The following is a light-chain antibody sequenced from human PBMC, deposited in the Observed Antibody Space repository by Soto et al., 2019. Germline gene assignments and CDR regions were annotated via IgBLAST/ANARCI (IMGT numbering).Light chain of an antibody. Sequence: DIQMTQSPSSLSASAGDRVTITCRASQTISNYLNWYQHNPGKAPKLLISDASSLQSGVPSRFSGGGSGTDFTLTISNLQPEDFATYYCQQSYSTPRTFGQGTKVEIK. CDR3: QQSYSTPRT. CDR1: QTISNY. V-gene: IGKV1-39*01. CDR2: DAS. J-gene: IGKJ2*02.